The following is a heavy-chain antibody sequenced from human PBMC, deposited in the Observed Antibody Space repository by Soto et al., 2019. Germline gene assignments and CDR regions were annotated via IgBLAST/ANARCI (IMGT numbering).Heavy chain of an antibody. Sequence: QITLKESGPTLVKPTQTLTLTCTFSGFSLSTSGVGVVWIRQPPGKALEWLEIIYWDDDKRYSPSLKSRLTIPKDTTKNPVVLTMANKDPVDTGPYYCSRNLVAGTSWFDPWGQGTLVTVSS. J-gene: IGHJ5*02. CDR1: GFSLSTSGVG. CDR3: SRNLVAGTSWFDP. CDR2: IYWDDDK. V-gene: IGHV2-5*02. D-gene: IGHD6-19*01.